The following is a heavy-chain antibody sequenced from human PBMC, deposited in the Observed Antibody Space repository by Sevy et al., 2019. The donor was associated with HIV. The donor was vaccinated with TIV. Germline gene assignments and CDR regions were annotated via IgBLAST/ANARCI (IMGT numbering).Heavy chain of an antibody. Sequence: GGSLRLSCAASGFTFSSYAMSWVRQAPGKGLEWVSAISGSGGSTYYADSVKGRFTISRDNAKSTLFLQMNSLRAEDTAVYYCARQYYYGSGRIFYYGMDVWGQGTTVTVSS. D-gene: IGHD3-10*01. CDR3: ARQYYYGSGRIFYYGMDV. J-gene: IGHJ6*02. CDR1: GFTFSSYA. CDR2: ISGSGGST. V-gene: IGHV3-23*01.